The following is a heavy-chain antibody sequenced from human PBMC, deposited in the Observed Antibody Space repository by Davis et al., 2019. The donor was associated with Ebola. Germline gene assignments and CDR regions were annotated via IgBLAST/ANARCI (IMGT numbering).Heavy chain of an antibody. D-gene: IGHD6-19*01. V-gene: IGHV4-39*01. CDR1: GGSIISSSSY. CDR3: ARVDLLSSGLDY. J-gene: IGHJ4*02. Sequence: MPSETLSLTCTVSGGSIISSSSYWGWIRQPPRKGLEWIGSIYYSGITYYNPSLKSRVTISVDTSKNQFSLKLSSVTAADTAVYYCARVDLLSSGLDYWGQGTLVTVSS. CDR2: IYYSGIT.